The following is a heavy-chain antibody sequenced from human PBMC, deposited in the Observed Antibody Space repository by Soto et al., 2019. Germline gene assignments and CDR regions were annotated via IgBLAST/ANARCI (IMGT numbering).Heavy chain of an antibody. D-gene: IGHD3-3*01. Sequence: NPSETLSLTCTVSGGSISSGDYYWSWIRQPPGKGLEWIGYIYYSGSTYYNPSLKSRVTISVDTSKNQFSLKLSSVTAADTAVYYCARAERFLEWLLGGNAFDIWGQGTMVTVSS. J-gene: IGHJ3*02. CDR2: IYYSGST. CDR3: ARAERFLEWLLGGNAFDI. CDR1: GGSISSGDYY. V-gene: IGHV4-30-4*01.